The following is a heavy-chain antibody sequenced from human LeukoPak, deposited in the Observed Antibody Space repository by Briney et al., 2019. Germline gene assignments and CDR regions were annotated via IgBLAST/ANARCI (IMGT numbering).Heavy chain of an antibody. CDR1: GFAFSSYS. CDR3: ARGGIYDPRLSY. J-gene: IGHJ4*02. CDR2: ISSSSSYI. V-gene: IGHV3-21*01. D-gene: IGHD2-15*01. Sequence: GGSLRLSCAASGFAFSSYSMNWVRQAPGKGLEWVSSISSSSSYIYYADSVKGRFTISRDNAKNSLYLQMNSLRAEDTAVYYCARGGIYDPRLSYWGQGTLVTVSS.